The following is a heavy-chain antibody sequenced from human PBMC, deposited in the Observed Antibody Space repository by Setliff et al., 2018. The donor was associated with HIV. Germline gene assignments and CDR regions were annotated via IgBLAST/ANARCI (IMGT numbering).Heavy chain of an antibody. CDR3: AKAPSGWFAESLPSYFDY. CDR2: TIPIFNTA. D-gene: IGHD3-10*01. Sequence: ASVKVSCKASGGTFRNFALSWVRQAPGQGLEWMGGTIPIFNTANYAQKFQGRVSITTDESTNTAYMELNSLRFEDTAAYYCAKAPSGWFAESLPSYFDYWGQGTLVTVSS. CDR1: GGTFRNFA. J-gene: IGHJ4*02. V-gene: IGHV1-69*05.